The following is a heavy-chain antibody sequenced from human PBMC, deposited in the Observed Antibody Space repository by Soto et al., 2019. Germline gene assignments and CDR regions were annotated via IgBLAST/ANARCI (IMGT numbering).Heavy chain of an antibody. J-gene: IGHJ5*02. D-gene: IGHD3-10*01. CDR3: AGPMLRGGMFDL. CDR2: INHDGSEK. Sequence: EVQLVESGGGLVQPGGSLRLSCAASRFTFSAYWMSWVRQAPGKGLEWVANINHDGSEKKYVDSLKDRFTISRDNARNKVYLQKNRLSAEDTAVYFCAGPMLRGGMFDLWGQGAPVTVSS. V-gene: IGHV3-7*05. CDR1: RFTFSAYW.